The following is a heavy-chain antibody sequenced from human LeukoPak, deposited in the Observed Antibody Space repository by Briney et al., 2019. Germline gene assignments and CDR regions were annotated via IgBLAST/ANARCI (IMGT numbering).Heavy chain of an antibody. Sequence: PSETLSLTCTVSGGSISSYYWSWIRQPPGKGLEWIGYIYTSGSTNYNPSLKSRVTISVDTSKNQFSLKLSSVTAADTAVYYCARGGNSRGPYYYYMDVWGKGTTVTVSS. J-gene: IGHJ6*03. D-gene: IGHD6-13*01. CDR1: GGSISSYY. CDR2: IYTSGST. V-gene: IGHV4-4*09. CDR3: ARGGNSRGPYYYYMDV.